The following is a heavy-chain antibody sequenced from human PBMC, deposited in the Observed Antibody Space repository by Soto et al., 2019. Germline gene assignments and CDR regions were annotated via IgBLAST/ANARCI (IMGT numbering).Heavy chain of an antibody. V-gene: IGHV3-21*01. J-gene: IGHJ5*02. CDR1: GFTFSSYS. CDR2: ISSSSSYI. CDR3: AREEQWLDQYP. D-gene: IGHD6-19*01. Sequence: GGSLRLSCAASGFTFSSYSMNWVRQAPGKGLEWVSSISSSSSYIYYADSVKGRFTISRDNAKNSLYLQMNSLRAEDTAVYYCAREEQWLDQYPWGQGTLVTVSS.